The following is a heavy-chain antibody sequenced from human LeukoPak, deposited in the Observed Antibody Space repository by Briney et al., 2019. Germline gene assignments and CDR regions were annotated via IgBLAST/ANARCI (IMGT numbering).Heavy chain of an antibody. CDR3: ASLYGAVDAFDI. D-gene: IGHD2/OR15-2a*01. V-gene: IGHV4-34*01. Sequence: SETLSLTCAVYGGSFSGYYWSWIRQPPGKGLEWIGEINHSGSTNYNPSLKSRVTISVDTSKNQFSLKLSSVTAADTAVYYCASLYGAVDAFDIWGQGTMVTVSS. CDR2: INHSGST. CDR1: GGSFSGYY. J-gene: IGHJ3*02.